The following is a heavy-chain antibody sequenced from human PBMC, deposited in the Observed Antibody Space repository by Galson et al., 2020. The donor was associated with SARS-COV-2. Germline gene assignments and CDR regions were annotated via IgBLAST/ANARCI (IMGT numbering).Heavy chain of an antibody. Sequence: ESLKISCKGSGYSFSIYWIGWVRQMPGKGLEWMGIIYPGDSDTRYSPSFQGRVTISADKSISTAYLQWSSLKASDTAMYYCARFNRICTTTSCYAGSGFDPWGQGTLVTVSS. V-gene: IGHV5-51*01. CDR2: IYPGDSDT. CDR1: GYSFSIYW. J-gene: IGHJ5*02. D-gene: IGHD2-2*01. CDR3: ARFNRICTTTSCYAGSGFDP.